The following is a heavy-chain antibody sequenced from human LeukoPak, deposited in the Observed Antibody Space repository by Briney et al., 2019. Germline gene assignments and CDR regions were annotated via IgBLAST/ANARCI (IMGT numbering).Heavy chain of an antibody. J-gene: IGHJ4*02. CDR1: GFTFSSYA. V-gene: IGHV3-30-3*01. CDR2: ISYDGSNK. D-gene: IGHD3-3*01. CDR3: ARTLGLYYDFWSGYGFDY. Sequence: GRSLRLSCAASGFTFSSYAMHWVRQAPGKGLEWVAVISYDGSNKYYADSVKGRFTISRDNSKNTLYLQMNSLRAEDTAVYYCARTLGLYYDFWSGYGFDYWGQGTLVTVSS.